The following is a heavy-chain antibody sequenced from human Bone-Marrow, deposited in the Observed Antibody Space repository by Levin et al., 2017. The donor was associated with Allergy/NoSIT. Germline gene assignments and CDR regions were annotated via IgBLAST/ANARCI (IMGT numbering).Heavy chain of an antibody. CDR1: GGSFSGYY. Sequence: SETLSLTCAVYGGSFSGYYWSWIRQPPGKGLEWIGEINHSGSTNYNPSLKSRVTISVDTSKNQFSLKLSSVTAADTAVYYCARGGGYCSGGSCYSGRLSWFDPWGQGTLVTVSS. V-gene: IGHV4-34*01. J-gene: IGHJ5*02. CDR3: ARGGGYCSGGSCYSGRLSWFDP. D-gene: IGHD2-15*01. CDR2: INHSGST.